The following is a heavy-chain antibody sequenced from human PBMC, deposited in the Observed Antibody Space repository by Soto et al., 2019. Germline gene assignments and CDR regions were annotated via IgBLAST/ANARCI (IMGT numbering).Heavy chain of an antibody. CDR3: ATEFPYYVSSDSYLDY. J-gene: IGHJ4*02. CDR1: GDSVSGNSAA. D-gene: IGHD3-16*01. Sequence: SQTLSLTCAISGDSVSGNSAAWNWIRQSPSRGLEWLGSTYYRSRWYNDYAVSVKSRITVTPDTSKNQFSLHLNSATAEDTAVYYCATEFPYYVSSDSYLDYWGQGTLVTVYS. V-gene: IGHV6-1*01. CDR2: TYYRSRWYN.